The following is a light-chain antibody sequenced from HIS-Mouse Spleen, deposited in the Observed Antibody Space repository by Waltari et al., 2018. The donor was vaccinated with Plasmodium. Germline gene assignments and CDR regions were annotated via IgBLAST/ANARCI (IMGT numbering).Light chain of an antibody. V-gene: IGKV1-39*01. CDR2: AAS. J-gene: IGKJ1*01. CDR1: QSISSY. Sequence: DIQMTQSPSSLSASVGDRVTITCRASQSISSYLNWYQQKPGKAPKLLIYAASSLQSGVPSRFSGSGSGTDFTLTISSLQPEDFATDYCQQNYNTWTFGQGTKVEIK. CDR3: QQNYNTWT.